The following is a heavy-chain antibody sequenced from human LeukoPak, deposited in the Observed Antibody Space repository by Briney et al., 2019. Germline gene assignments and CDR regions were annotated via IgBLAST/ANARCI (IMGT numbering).Heavy chain of an antibody. V-gene: IGHV3-7*01. CDR3: ATGPLDY. Sequence: GGSLRLSCAASGFTFSTYWMDWVRQAPGKGLEWVGNIKKDGSEEYYVDSVKDRFTISRDNAKNSVYLQMNSLRAEDTAVYYCATGPLDYWGQGTLVTVSA. CDR1: GFTFSTYW. CDR2: IKKDGSEE. J-gene: IGHJ4*02.